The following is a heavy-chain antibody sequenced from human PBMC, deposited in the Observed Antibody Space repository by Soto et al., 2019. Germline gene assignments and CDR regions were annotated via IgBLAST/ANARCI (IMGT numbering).Heavy chain of an antibody. D-gene: IGHD6-13*01. Sequence: GGSLRLSCAASGFIFANYAMSWVRQAPGKGLEWVSVISTSGGTTLYADTVKGRFTISRDNPKNTLYLQMNSLRADDTAVYYCARDLGSWYGRFDPWGQGTLVTVS. CDR2: ISTSGGTT. V-gene: IGHV3-23*01. CDR3: ARDLGSWYGRFDP. J-gene: IGHJ5*02. CDR1: GFIFANYA.